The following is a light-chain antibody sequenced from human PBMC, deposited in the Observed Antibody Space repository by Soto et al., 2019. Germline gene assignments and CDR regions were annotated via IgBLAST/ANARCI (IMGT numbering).Light chain of an antibody. J-gene: IGKJ1*01. V-gene: IGKV1-5*03. CDR3: QHYNSYSET. CDR1: QSISSW. CDR2: KAS. Sequence: DIQMTQSPSTLSASVGDRVTITCRASQSISSWLAWYQQKPGKAPKLLIYKASSLESGVPSRFSDSGSGTEFTLTISSLQPEDFATYYYQHYNSYSETFGQGTKVEIK.